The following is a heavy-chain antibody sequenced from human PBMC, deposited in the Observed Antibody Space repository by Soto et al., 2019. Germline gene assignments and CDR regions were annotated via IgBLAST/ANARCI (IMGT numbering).Heavy chain of an antibody. Sequence: GSLRLSCAASGFTFSSYWMSWVRQAPGKGLEWVANIKQDGSQKCYGDSVKGRFTISRDNTKNSLYLQMNSLRAEDTAVYYCAAMSREYYYYGMDVWGQGTTVTVSS. CDR3: AAMSREYYYYGMDV. J-gene: IGHJ6*02. CDR1: GFTFSSYW. CDR2: IKQDGSQK. D-gene: IGHD1-26*01. V-gene: IGHV3-7*02.